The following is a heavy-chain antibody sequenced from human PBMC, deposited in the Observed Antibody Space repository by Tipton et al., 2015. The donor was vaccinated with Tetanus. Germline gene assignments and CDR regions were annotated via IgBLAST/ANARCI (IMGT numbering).Heavy chain of an antibody. CDR1: GDSMTRYY. Sequence: LRLSCTVSGDSMTRYYWSWIRQPPGKGLEWISYIFHSGSTNYNPSLKSRVTISMDTSKNQIYLKLSSVTAADTAAYFCARRSYCTSTRCFDAFDLWGPGTRVTVSS. CDR3: ARRSYCTSTRCFDAFDL. J-gene: IGHJ3*01. D-gene: IGHD2-8*01. CDR2: IFHSGST. V-gene: IGHV4-59*01.